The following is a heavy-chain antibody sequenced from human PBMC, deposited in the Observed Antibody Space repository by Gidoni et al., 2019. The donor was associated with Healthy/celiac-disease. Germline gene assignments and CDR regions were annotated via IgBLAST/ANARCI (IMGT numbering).Heavy chain of an antibody. CDR3: ARGLAAAGAISFDY. J-gene: IGHJ4*02. CDR1: GGTFSSYA. CDR2: IMPIFGTA. D-gene: IGHD6-13*01. Sequence: QVQLVQSGAVVKKPGSSVKVSCKASGGTFSSYAISWVRQAPGQGLEWMGGIMPIFGTANDAQKFQGRVTITADESTSTAYMELSSLRSEDTAVYYCARGLAAAGAISFDYWGQGTLVTVSS. V-gene: IGHV1-69*01.